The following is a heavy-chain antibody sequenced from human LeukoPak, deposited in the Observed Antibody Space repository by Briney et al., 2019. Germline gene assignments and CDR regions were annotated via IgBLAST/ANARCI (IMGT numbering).Heavy chain of an antibody. CDR1: GFTFSSYS. CDR3: ARDKEGATEY. CDR2: ISSSSSYI. V-gene: IGHV3-21*01. D-gene: IGHD1-26*01. Sequence: TGGSLRLSCAASGFTFSSYSMNWVRQAPGKGLEWVSSISSSSSYIYYADSVKGRFTISRDNAKNSLYLQMNSLRAEDTAVYYCARDKEGATEYWGQGTLVTVSP. J-gene: IGHJ4*02.